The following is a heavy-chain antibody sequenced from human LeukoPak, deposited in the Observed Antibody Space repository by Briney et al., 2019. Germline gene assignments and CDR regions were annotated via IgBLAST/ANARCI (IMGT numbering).Heavy chain of an antibody. J-gene: IGHJ2*01. D-gene: IGHD3-9*01. Sequence: PSETLSLTCTVSGGSISSYYWSWIRQPPGKGLEWIGYIYYSGSTNYNPSLKSRVTISVDTSKNQFSLKLSSVTAADTAVYYCVSWSVHYDILTGYRSNWYFDLWGRGTLVTVSS. CDR1: GGSISSYY. CDR2: IYYSGST. V-gene: IGHV4-59*01. CDR3: VSWSVHYDILTGYRSNWYFDL.